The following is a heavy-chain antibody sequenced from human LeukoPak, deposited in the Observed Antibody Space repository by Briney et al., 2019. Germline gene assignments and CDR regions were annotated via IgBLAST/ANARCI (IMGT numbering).Heavy chain of an antibody. CDR1: GFTFSGYA. J-gene: IGHJ4*02. CDR3: AKDRWELRSNAADY. CDR2: IRGSSTII. D-gene: IGHD1-7*01. V-gene: IGHV3-23*01. Sequence: GGSLRLSCAASGFTFSGYAMTWVRQAPGKGLEWVSSIRGSSTIIYYADSVKGRFTISRDNVKNIVYLQMNSLRAEDTAVYYCAKDRWELRSNAADYWGQGTLVTVSS.